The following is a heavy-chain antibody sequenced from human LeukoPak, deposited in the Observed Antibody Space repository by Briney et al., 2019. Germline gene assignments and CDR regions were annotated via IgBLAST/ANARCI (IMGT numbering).Heavy chain of an antibody. V-gene: IGHV3-48*04. CDR3: ARDKGVVRGVIGGRAFDI. J-gene: IGHJ3*02. CDR2: ISSSSSTI. Sequence: PGGSLRLSCAASGFTFSSYSMNWVRQAPGKGLEWVSYISSSSSTIYYADSVKGRFTISRDNAKNSLYLQMNSLRAEDTAVYYCARDKGVVRGVIGGRAFDIWGQGTMVTVSS. D-gene: IGHD3-10*01. CDR1: GFTFSSYS.